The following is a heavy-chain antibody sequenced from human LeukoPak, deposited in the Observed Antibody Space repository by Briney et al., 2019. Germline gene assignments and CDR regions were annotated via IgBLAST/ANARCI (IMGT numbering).Heavy chain of an antibody. J-gene: IGHJ4*02. CDR2: ISSSSSYI. CDR3: ARGFIDDVWGSDRSISFEY. D-gene: IGHD3-16*02. Sequence: GGSLRLSCAASGFTFSSSSRSWVRQPPGKGLEWVSSISSSSSYIYYADLVKGRSTVARDNANHLLYLQMNSLRAAGAVVCYCARGFIDDVWGSDRSISFEYWGQGTLVTVSS. V-gene: IGHV3-21*04. CDR1: GFTFSSSS.